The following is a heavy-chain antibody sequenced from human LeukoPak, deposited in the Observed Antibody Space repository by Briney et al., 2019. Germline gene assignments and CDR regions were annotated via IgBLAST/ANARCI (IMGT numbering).Heavy chain of an antibody. CDR1: GFTFSSYG. Sequence: GGSLRLSCAASGFTFSSYGMSWVRQAPGKGLEWVSAISGSGGSTYYADSVKGRFTISRDNSKNTLYLQMNSLKTEDTAVYYCTRHSPDLFITMVRGRIANDEDWGQGTLVTVSS. CDR2: ISGSGGST. V-gene: IGHV3-23*01. D-gene: IGHD3-10*01. CDR3: TRHSPDLFITMVRGRIANDED. J-gene: IGHJ4*02.